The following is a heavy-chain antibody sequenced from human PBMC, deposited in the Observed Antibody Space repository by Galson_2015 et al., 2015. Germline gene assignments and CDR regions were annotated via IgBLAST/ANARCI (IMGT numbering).Heavy chain of an antibody. D-gene: IGHD2-2*01. CDR2: ISSSSSYI. J-gene: IGHJ5*02. Sequence: SLRLSCAASGFTFSSYSMNWVRQAPGKGLEWVSSISSSSSYIYYADSVKGRFTISRDNAKNSLYLQMNSLRAEDTAVYYCARSDYVVVVPAAEPYNWFDPWGQGTLVTVSS. CDR3: ARSDYVVVVPAAEPYNWFDP. CDR1: GFTFSSYS. V-gene: IGHV3-21*01.